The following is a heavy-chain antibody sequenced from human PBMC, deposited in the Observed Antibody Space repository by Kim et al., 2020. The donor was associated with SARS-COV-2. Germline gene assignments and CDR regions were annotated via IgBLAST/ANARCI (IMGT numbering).Heavy chain of an antibody. D-gene: IGHD3-16*01. CDR2: IIPIFGTA. V-gene: IGHV1-69*13. CDR3: ARDGGIDEDNWFDP. CDR1: GGTFSSYA. Sequence: SVKVSCKASGGTFSSYAISWVRQAPGQGLEWMGGIIPIFGTANYAQKFQGRVTITADESTSTAYMELSSLRSEDTAVYYCARDGGIDEDNWFDPWGQGTLVTVSS. J-gene: IGHJ5*02.